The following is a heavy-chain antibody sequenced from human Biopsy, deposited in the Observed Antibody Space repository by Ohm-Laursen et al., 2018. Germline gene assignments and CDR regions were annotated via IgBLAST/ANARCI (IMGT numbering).Heavy chain of an antibody. J-gene: IGHJ4*02. Sequence: SLRLSCAAPGFTFSNYWMHWVRQAPGKGPVWVSRINSDGSSTSYADSVKGRFTISRDNAKNTLYLQMDNLRVEDTAVYYCARRSTTYCSSTSCSFDYWGQGTLVTVSS. CDR2: INSDGSST. V-gene: IGHV3-74*01. D-gene: IGHD2-2*01. CDR1: GFTFSNYW. CDR3: ARRSTTYCSSTSCSFDY.